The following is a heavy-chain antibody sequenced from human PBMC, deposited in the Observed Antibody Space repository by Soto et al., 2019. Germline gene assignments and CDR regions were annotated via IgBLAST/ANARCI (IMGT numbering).Heavy chain of an antibody. Sequence: PSETLSLTCAVSGGSITSGGYSWGWIRQPPGQGLEGIVYMYHSGNKYYNTSLKGRVTISLDHSRNQFSLRLNSVTAADTAVYFCAKLSDGIKQPTLTTVMTVRDFWGQGVLVTVSP. CDR1: GGSITSGGYS. V-gene: IGHV4-30-2*02. CDR2: MYHSGNK. D-gene: IGHD2-21*02. J-gene: IGHJ4*02. CDR3: AKLSDGIKQPTLTTVMTVRDF.